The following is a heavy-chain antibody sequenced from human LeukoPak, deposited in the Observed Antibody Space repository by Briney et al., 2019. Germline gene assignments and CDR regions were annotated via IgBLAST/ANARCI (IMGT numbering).Heavy chain of an antibody. CDR1: GFTFSNYD. CDR3: AKHRARGGSGSYYGTGGFDY. V-gene: IGHV3-30*18. J-gene: IGHJ4*02. Sequence: PGRSLRLSCAASGFTFSNYDMNWVRQAPGKGLEWVAVISYDGSNKKYGDSVKGRFTISRDNSKNTMYLQMNSLRPEDTAVYYCAKHRARGGSGSYYGTGGFDYWGQGTLVTVSS. CDR2: ISYDGSNK. D-gene: IGHD1-26*01.